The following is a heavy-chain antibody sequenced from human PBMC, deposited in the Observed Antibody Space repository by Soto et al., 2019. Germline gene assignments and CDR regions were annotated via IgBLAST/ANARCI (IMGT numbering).Heavy chain of an antibody. D-gene: IGHD6-6*01. V-gene: IGHV3-73*02. CDR2: IRRKVNNYAT. CDR3: TRVGQLVLGAFDI. J-gene: IGHJ3*02. Sequence: EVQLVESGGGLVQPGGSLKFSCAASGFSLSDSEIHWVRQASGKGLEWVGRIRRKVNNYATAYAASVKGRFTISRDDSKTTAYLQMTSLKIEDTAVYYCTRVGQLVLGAFDIWGPGTMVIVSS. CDR1: GFSLSDSE.